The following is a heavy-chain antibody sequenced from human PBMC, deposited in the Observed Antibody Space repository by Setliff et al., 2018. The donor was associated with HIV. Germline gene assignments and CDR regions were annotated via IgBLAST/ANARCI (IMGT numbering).Heavy chain of an antibody. CDR3: ARGVGTLGSNYYGMDV. Sequence: PSETLSLTCAVYIGSFSGYYWTWIRPPPGKGLEWIGEINHSGSTNYSPSLKSRVTISVDASRNQFSLRLSSVTAADTAVYYCARGVGTLGSNYYGMDVWGQGTTVTVSS. J-gene: IGHJ6*02. CDR1: IGSFSGYY. CDR2: INHSGST. V-gene: IGHV4-34*01. D-gene: IGHD3-16*01.